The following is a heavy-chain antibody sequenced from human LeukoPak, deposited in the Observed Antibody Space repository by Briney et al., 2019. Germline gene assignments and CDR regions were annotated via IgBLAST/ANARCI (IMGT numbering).Heavy chain of an antibody. J-gene: IGHJ4*02. Sequence: GESLKISCKGSGYSSTGFGIAWVRQMPGKGLEWMGIIYPDDSDTRYSPSFEGPVTISADKSINTAYLQWSSLKASDTAMYYCARHLSEEGDYDYWGQGTLVTVSS. CDR3: ARHLSEEGDYDY. D-gene: IGHD4-17*01. CDR2: IYPDDSDT. CDR1: GYSSTGFG. V-gene: IGHV5-51*01.